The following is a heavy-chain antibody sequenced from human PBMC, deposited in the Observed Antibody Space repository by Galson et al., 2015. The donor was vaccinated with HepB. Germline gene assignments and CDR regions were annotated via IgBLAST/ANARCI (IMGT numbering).Heavy chain of an antibody. V-gene: IGHV3-21*04. Sequence: SLRLSCAVSGFTFSDHSMNWLRQAPGKGLEWVSSIGSRSSYIYYADSVKGRFTISRDNAKNSLDLQMNSLRVEDPAVYYCTREGWGYYGSGSHYTDYYYKGMDVWGQGTTVTVSS. CDR2: IGSRSSYI. CDR1: GFTFSDHS. J-gene: IGHJ6*02. D-gene: IGHD3-10*01. CDR3: TREGWGYYGSGSHYTDYYYKGMDV.